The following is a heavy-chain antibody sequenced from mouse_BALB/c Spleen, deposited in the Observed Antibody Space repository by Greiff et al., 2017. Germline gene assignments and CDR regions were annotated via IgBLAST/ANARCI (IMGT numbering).Heavy chain of an antibody. V-gene: IGHV14-1*02. CDR3: ARLRTGYYGYDRYFDV. CDR1: GFNIKDYY. D-gene: IGHD2-2*01. Sequence: VQLQQSGAELVRPGALVKLSCKASGFNIKDYYMHWVKQRHEQGLEWIGWIDPENGNTIYDPKFQGKASITADTSSNTAYLQLSSLTSEDTAVYYCARLRTGYYGYDRYFDVWGAGTTVTVSS. J-gene: IGHJ1*01. CDR2: IDPENGNT.